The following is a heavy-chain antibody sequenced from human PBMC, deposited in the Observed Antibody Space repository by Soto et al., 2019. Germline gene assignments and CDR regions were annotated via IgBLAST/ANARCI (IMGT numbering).Heavy chain of an antibody. J-gene: IGHJ4*02. Sequence: ASVKVSCKASGGTFSSYAISWVRQAPGQGLGWMGGIIPIFGTANYAQKFQGRVTITADESTSTAYMELRSLRSEATAVYYCARDLGLYYDSSGSPPTGDYWGQGTLVTVSS. D-gene: IGHD3-22*01. CDR3: ARDLGLYYDSSGSPPTGDY. V-gene: IGHV1-69*13. CDR1: GGTFSSYA. CDR2: IIPIFGTA.